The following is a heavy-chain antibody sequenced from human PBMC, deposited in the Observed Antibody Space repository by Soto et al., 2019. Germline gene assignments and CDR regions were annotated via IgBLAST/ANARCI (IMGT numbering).Heavy chain of an antibody. V-gene: IGHV1-69*06. CDR1: GGTFSSYA. CDR3: ARVVGTAMVTGDY. Sequence: SVKVSCKASGGTFSSYAISWVRQAPGQGLEWMGGIIPIFGTANYAQKFQGRVTITADKSTSTAYMELSSLRSEDTAVYYCARVVGTAMVTGDYWGQGTLVTVSS. D-gene: IGHD5-18*01. CDR2: IIPIFGTA. J-gene: IGHJ4*02.